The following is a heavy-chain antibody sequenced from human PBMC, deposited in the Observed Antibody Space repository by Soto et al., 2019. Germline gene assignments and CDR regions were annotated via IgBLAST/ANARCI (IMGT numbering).Heavy chain of an antibody. V-gene: IGHV4-34*01. Sequence: SETLSLTCAVYGGSFSCYYWSWIRQAPGKGLEWIGEINHSGSTNYNPSLKSRVTISVDTSKNQFSLKLSSVTAADTAVYYCARGRGGLRWSDAFDIWGQGTMVTVSS. CDR2: INHSGST. CDR1: GGSFSCYY. J-gene: IGHJ3*02. CDR3: ARGRGGLRWSDAFDI. D-gene: IGHD4-17*01.